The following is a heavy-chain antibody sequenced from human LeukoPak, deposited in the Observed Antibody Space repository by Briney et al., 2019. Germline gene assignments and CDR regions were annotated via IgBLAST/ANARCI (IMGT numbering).Heavy chain of an antibody. CDR1: GFTFDDYV. CDR3: GYYNSGSYSTPDS. J-gene: IGHJ5*01. D-gene: IGHD3-10*01. Sequence: PGGSLRLSCAASGFTFDDYVMSWVRHTPGKGLEWVTAINWNGDSTGYVDSVKGRFTISRDNSKNTLYLQMNSLRAVDTAVYYCGYYNSGSYSTPDSWGQGTQVTVSS. CDR2: INWNGDST. V-gene: IGHV3-20*04.